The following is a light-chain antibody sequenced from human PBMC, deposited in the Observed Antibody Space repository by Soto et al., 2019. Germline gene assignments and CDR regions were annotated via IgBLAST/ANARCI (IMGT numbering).Light chain of an antibody. CDR2: DAS. Sequence: EIVLTQSPATLSLSPGERATFSCKASQSVGTSLAWFQQKPGQAPRLLIYDASVRATGIPAMFSGSGSGTDFTLTISRLQPEDIAMYYCQQSSNWPPWTFGRGTRVEI. V-gene: IGKV3-11*01. J-gene: IGKJ1*01. CDR3: QQSSNWPPWT. CDR1: QSVGTS.